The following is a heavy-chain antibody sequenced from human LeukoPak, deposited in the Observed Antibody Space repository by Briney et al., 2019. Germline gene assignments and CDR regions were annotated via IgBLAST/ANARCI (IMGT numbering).Heavy chain of an antibody. J-gene: IGHJ4*02. V-gene: IGHV4-4*07. Sequence: SETLSLTCTVSGGSISSYYWSWIRQPAGKGLEWIGRIYTSGSTNYNPSLKSRVTMSVDTSKNQFSLKLSSVTAADTAVYYCAREEITVVRGVHFDYWGQGTLVTVSS. D-gene: IGHD3-10*01. CDR3: AREEITVVRGVHFDY. CDR1: GGSISSYY. CDR2: IYTSGST.